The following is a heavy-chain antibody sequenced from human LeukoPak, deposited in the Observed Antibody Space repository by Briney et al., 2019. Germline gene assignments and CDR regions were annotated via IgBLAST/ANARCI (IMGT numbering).Heavy chain of an antibody. V-gene: IGHV4-34*01. J-gene: IGHJ5*02. CDR1: GGSFSGYY. D-gene: IGHD6-19*01. CDR3: ARRQQWLGGINWFDP. Sequence: SETLSLTCAVYGGSFSGYYWSWIRQPPGKGLEWIGEINYSGSTNYNPSLKSRVTISVDTSKNQFSLKLSSVTAADTAVYYCARRQQWLGGINWFDPWGQGTLVTVSS. CDR2: INYSGST.